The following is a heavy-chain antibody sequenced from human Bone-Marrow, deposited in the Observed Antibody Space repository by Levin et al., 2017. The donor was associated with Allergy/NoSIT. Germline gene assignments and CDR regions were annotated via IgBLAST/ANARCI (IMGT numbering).Heavy chain of an antibody. J-gene: IGHJ3*02. CDR3: TRRGGDGGGAFDI. D-gene: IGHD2-21*01. Sequence: PGGSLRLSCAASGFTFSSYVMNWVRQAPGKGLEWVSSISETDGRTFYADSVKGRFTISRDNSQNTLYLRMNSLRAEDTALYYCTRRGGDGGGAFDIWGQGTMVTVSS. CDR2: ISETDGRT. V-gene: IGHV3-23*01. CDR1: GFTFSSYV.